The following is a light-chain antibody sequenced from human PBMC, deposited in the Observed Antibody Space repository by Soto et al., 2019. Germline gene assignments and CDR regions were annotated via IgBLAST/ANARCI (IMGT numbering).Light chain of an antibody. CDR3: SFFSSNNLV. J-gene: IGLJ2*01. CDR1: SSDFGRNY. Sequence: QSVLTQPASVSGSPGQSITISCTGASSDFGRNYVSWYQQQHPGKAPKLIIYDVSNRPSGVSNRFSGSKFDNTASLTISGLQPEDESDYYCSFFSSNNLVFGGGTKLTVL. V-gene: IGLV2-14*03. CDR2: DVS.